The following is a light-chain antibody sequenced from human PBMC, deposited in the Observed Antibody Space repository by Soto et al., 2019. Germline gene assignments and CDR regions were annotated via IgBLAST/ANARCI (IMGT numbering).Light chain of an antibody. J-gene: IGKJ5*01. CDR3: QQRSNWRIT. Sequence: EIVLTQSPATLSLSPGERATLSCRASQSVSSSLAWYQQKPVQAPRLLISDTSNMATGIPARFSGSGSGTDFTLTISSLEPEDFAVYYCQQRSNWRITSGQGTRLEIK. CDR1: QSVSSS. CDR2: DTS. V-gene: IGKV3-11*01.